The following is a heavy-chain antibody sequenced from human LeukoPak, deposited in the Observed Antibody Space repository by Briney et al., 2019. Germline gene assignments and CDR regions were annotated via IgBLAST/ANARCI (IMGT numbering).Heavy chain of an antibody. Sequence: PGGSLRLSCAASGFTLSSYAMSWVREARGKGVEWVSAISGSGGSTYYADSVKGRFSISRDNCKNRVYVQMNSLRTEDTAVYYCAKVRATVVTGLVGYWGQGTLVTVSS. V-gene: IGHV3-23*01. CDR1: GFTLSSYA. CDR3: AKVRATVVTGLVGY. D-gene: IGHD4-23*01. CDR2: ISGSGGST. J-gene: IGHJ4*02.